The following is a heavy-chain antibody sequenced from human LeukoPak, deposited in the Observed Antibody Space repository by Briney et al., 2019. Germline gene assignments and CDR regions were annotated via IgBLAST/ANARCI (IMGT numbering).Heavy chain of an antibody. D-gene: IGHD2-2*01. V-gene: IGHV1-46*01. J-gene: IGHJ4*02. CDR3: ARDAVVVVPAADRYYFDY. CDR2: INPSGGST. CDR1: GYTFTSYY. Sequence: ASVKVSCKASGYTFTSYYMRWVRQAPGQGLEWMGIINPSGGSTSYAQKFQGRVTMTRDTSTSTVYMELSSLRSEDTAVYYCARDAVVVVPAADRYYFDYWGQGTLVTVSS.